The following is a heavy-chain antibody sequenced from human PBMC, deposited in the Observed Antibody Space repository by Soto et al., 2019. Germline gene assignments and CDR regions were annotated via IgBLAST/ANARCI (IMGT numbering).Heavy chain of an antibody. CDR3: XXXXVWSSGVDY. Sequence: QVQLVESGGGVVQPGRSLRLSCAASGFTFSSYGMHWVRQAPGKGLEWVAVIWYDGSNKYYADSVKGRFTISRDNSKXXXXXXXXXXXXXXXXXXXXXXXXVWSSGVDYWGQGTLVTVSS. D-gene: IGHD1-26*01. V-gene: IGHV3-33*01. J-gene: IGHJ4*02. CDR1: GFTFSSYG. CDR2: IWYDGSNK.